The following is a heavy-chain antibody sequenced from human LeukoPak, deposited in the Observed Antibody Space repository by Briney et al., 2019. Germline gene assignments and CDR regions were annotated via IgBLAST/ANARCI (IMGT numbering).Heavy chain of an antibody. CDR1: GGSFSDYY. J-gene: IGHJ5*02. CDR3: ASFTQIIVVVPAANRVGWFDP. D-gene: IGHD2-2*01. CDR2: INHSGST. Sequence: SETLSLTCAVYGGSFSDYYWSWIRQPPGKGLEWIGEINHSGSTNYNPSLKSRVSISVDTSKNQFSLKLSSVTAADTAVYYCASFTQIIVVVPAANRVGWFDPWGQGTLVTVSS. V-gene: IGHV4-34*01.